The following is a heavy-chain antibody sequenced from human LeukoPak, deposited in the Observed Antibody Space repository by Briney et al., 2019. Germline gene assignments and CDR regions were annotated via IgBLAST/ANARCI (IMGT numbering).Heavy chain of an antibody. Sequence: QTGGSLRLSCAASGFTFDDYTMHWVRQAPGKGLEWVSLISWNGGSTYYADSVKGRFTISRDNSKNSLYLQMNSLRTEDTALYYCAKDTLNSGSYTHWGQGTLVTVSS. CDR3: AKDTLNSGSYTH. D-gene: IGHD1-26*01. V-gene: IGHV3-43*01. CDR1: GFTFDDYT. CDR2: ISWNGGST. J-gene: IGHJ4*02.